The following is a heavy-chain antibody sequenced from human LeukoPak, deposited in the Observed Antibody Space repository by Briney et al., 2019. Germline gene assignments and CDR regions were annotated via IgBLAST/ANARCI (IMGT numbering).Heavy chain of an antibody. D-gene: IGHD1-1*01. Sequence: PGGSLRLSCAGSGFTDSGLTFNSDWMSWVRQPPGKGLEWVANINQDTIKKYYLDSVKGRFTISRDHAKNSLYLQMNSLRAEDTAVYFCASSPNWNEAEYYFEHWGRGTLVIVTS. CDR2: INQDTIKK. CDR3: ASSPNWNEAEYYFEH. J-gene: IGHJ4*02. CDR1: GFTDSGLTFNSDW. V-gene: IGHV3-7*01.